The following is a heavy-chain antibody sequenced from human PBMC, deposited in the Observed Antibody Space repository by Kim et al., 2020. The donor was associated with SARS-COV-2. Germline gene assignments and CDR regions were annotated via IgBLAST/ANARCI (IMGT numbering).Heavy chain of an antibody. J-gene: IGHJ6*02. CDR3: ARDRAPRLRYFDWDYYYSAMDV. D-gene: IGHD3-9*01. Sequence: GGSLRLSCAASGFTFSYYYMSWIRQAPGKGLEWVSYISSSGSTIYYADSVKGRFTISRDNAKNSLYLQMNSLRAEDTAVYYCARDRAPRLRYFDWDYYYSAMDVWGQGTTVTVSS. CDR2: ISSSGSTI. CDR1: GFTFSYYY. V-gene: IGHV3-11*04.